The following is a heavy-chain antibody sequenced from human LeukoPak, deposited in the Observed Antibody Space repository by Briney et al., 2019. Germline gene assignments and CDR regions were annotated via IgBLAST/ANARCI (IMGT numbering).Heavy chain of an antibody. CDR3: ARQHFDL. CDR1: DGSISSYY. J-gene: IGHJ2*01. CDR2: IYYSGST. V-gene: IGHV4-59*01. Sequence: ASETLSLTCTVSDGSISSYYWSWIRQPPGKGLEWIGYIYYSGSTNYNPSLKSRVTISVDTSKSQFSLKLSSVTAADTAVYYCARQHFDLWGRGTLVTVSS.